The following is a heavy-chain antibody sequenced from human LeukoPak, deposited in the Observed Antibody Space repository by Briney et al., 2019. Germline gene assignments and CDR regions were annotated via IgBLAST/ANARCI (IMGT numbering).Heavy chain of an antibody. Sequence: GGSLRLSCATSGFSFSSYAMSWVRQAPGKGLEWVSAMSSSDDGRYYAASVRGRFTISRDTSRSTLYLQMNSLRAEDAAVYYCAKAPVTSCRGAFCYPFDYWGQGTLVTVSP. D-gene: IGHD2-15*01. V-gene: IGHV3-23*01. CDR2: MSSSDDGR. CDR3: AKAPVTSCRGAFCYPFDY. J-gene: IGHJ4*02. CDR1: GFSFSSYA.